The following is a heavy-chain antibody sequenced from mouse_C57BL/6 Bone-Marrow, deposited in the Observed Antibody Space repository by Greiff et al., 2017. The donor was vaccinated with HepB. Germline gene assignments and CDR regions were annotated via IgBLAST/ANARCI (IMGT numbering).Heavy chain of an antibody. CDR3: ARDGLDYYGSVMDY. CDR1: GFTFSDYG. Sequence: DVKLVEPGGGLVKPGGSLKLSCAASGFTFSDYGMHWVRQAPEKGLEWVAYISSGSSTIYYADTVKGRFTISRDNAKNTLFLQMTSLRSEDTAMYYCARDGLDYYGSVMDYWGQGTSVTVSS. J-gene: IGHJ4*01. CDR2: ISSGSSTI. V-gene: IGHV5-17*01. D-gene: IGHD1-1*01.